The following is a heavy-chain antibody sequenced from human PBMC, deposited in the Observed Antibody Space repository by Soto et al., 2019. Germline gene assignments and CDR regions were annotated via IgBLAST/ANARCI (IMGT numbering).Heavy chain of an antibody. CDR3: AKDMGPIVVVPAATFDY. J-gene: IGHJ4*02. Sequence: GGSLKLSCAASGFTFDDYAMHWVRQAPGKGLEWVSGISWNSGSIGYADSVKGRFTISRDNAKNSLYLQMNSLRAEDTALYYCAKDMGPIVVVPAATFDYWGQGTLVTVSS. V-gene: IGHV3-9*01. CDR2: ISWNSGSI. D-gene: IGHD2-2*01. CDR1: GFTFDDYA.